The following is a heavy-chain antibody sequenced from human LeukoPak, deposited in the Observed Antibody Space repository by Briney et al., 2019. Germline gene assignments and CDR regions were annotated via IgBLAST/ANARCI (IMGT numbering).Heavy chain of an antibody. CDR2: ISGSGGST. Sequence: GGSLRLSCAASGFTFSSYSMNWVRQAPGKGLEWVSAISGSGGSTYYADSVKGRFTISRDNSKNTLYLQMNSLRAEDTAVYYCAKEIGIAAAGTSFDYWGQGTLVTVSS. CDR1: GFTFSSYS. D-gene: IGHD6-13*01. J-gene: IGHJ4*02. CDR3: AKEIGIAAAGTSFDY. V-gene: IGHV3-23*01.